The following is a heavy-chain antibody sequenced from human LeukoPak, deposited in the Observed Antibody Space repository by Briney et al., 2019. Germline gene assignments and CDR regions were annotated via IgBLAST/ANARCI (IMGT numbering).Heavy chain of an antibody. CDR3: ARVVENDAFDI. D-gene: IGHD2-15*01. CDR1: GYTFTRYY. Sequence: ASVKVSCKASGYTFTRYYMHWVRQAPGQGLEWMGIINPSGGSTSYAQKFQGRVTMTRDTSTSTVYMELSSLRSEDTAVYYCARVVENDAFDIWGQGTMVTVSS. J-gene: IGHJ3*02. V-gene: IGHV1-46*01. CDR2: INPSGGST.